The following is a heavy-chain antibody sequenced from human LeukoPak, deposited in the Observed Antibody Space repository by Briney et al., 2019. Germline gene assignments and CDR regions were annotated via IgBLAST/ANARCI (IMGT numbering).Heavy chain of an antibody. CDR1: GCTFSNYN. D-gene: IGHD3-16*02. V-gene: IGHV3-48*04. CDR2: VSTSGEST. Sequence: GGSLRLSCAASGCTFSNYNMNWVRQAPGRGLEWVSEVSTSGESTYYADSVTGRFTISRDNAKKSLYLQLNSLRVEDTAVYYCAVRFDYWGQGILVTVSS. J-gene: IGHJ4*02. CDR3: AVRFDY.